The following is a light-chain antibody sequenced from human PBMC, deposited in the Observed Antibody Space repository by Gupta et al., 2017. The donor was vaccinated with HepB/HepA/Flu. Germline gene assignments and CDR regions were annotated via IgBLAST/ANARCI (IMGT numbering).Light chain of an antibody. Sequence: QSALTQPPSASGSPGQSVTISCTGTSSDVGGYNYVSWYQKHPGKAPKLMIYEVSERPSGVPDRFSGSKSGNTAPLTVSGLQPEDEADYYCSSYAGFNSVIFGGGTKLTVL. CDR3: SSYAGFNSVI. CDR2: EVS. V-gene: IGLV2-8*01. J-gene: IGLJ2*01. CDR1: SSDVGGYNY.